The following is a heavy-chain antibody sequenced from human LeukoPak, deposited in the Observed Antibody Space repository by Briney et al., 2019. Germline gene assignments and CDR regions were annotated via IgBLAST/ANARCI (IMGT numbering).Heavy chain of an antibody. J-gene: IGHJ6*03. CDR2: ISSSSSYI. Sequence: GGSLRLSCAASEFTFSIYSMNWVRQAPGKGLEWVSSISSSSSYIYYADSVKGRFTISRDNAKNSLYLQMNSLRAEDTAVYYCARDMVVPTYYYYYMDVWGKGTTVTVSS. CDR3: ARDMVVPTYYYYYMDV. CDR1: EFTFSIYS. D-gene: IGHD2-2*01. V-gene: IGHV3-21*01.